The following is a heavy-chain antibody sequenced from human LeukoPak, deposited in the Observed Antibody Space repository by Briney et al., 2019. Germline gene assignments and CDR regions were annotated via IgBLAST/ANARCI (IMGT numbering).Heavy chain of an antibody. V-gene: IGHV3-33*08. CDR1: GXTFSSYG. Sequence: GGSLRLSCSASGXTFSSYGMHWVRQAPGKGLEWVAVIWYDGSNKYYAVSVKGRFTISRDNSKNTLYLQMNSLRAEDTAVYYCAREYSSGVSHWGQGTLVTVSS. D-gene: IGHD6-19*01. CDR2: IWYDGSNK. CDR3: AREYSSGVSH. J-gene: IGHJ4*02.